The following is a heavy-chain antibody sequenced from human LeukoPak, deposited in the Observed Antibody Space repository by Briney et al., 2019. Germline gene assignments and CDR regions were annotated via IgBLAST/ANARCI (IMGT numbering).Heavy chain of an antibody. CDR3: ARYEMATIKDAFDI. CDR2: INHSGST. V-gene: IGHV4-34*01. D-gene: IGHD5-24*01. J-gene: IGHJ3*02. CDR1: GGSFSGYY. Sequence: SETLSLTCAVYGGSFSGYYWSWIRQPPGKGLEWIGEINHSGSTNYNPSLKSRVTISVDTSKNQFSLKLSSVTAADTAVYYCARYEMATIKDAFDIWGQGTMVTVSS.